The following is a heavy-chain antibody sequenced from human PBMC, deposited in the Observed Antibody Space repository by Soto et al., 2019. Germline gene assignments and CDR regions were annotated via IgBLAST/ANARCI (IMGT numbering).Heavy chain of an antibody. J-gene: IGHJ3*02. V-gene: IGHV3-30-3*01. CDR2: ISYDGSNK. CDR1: GFTFSSYA. Sequence: GGSLRLSCAASGFTFSSYAMHWVRQAPGKGLEWVAVISYDGSNKYYADSVKGRFTISRDNSKNTLYLQMNSLRAEDTAVYYCARVGYCSGGSCARAQPNDAFDIWGQGTMVTVSS. CDR3: ARVGYCSGGSCARAQPNDAFDI. D-gene: IGHD2-15*01.